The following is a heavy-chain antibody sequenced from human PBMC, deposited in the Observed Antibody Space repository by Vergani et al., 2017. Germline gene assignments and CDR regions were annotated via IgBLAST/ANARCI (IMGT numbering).Heavy chain of an antibody. V-gene: IGHV1-69*01. J-gene: IGHJ4*02. Sequence: QVQLVQSGAEVKKPGSSVKVSCKASGGTFSSYAISWVRQAPGQGLEWMGGIIPICGTANYAQKFQGRVTITADESTSTAYMELSSLRSEDTAVYYCARNNFGPAAIQLRGYYFDYWGQGTLVTVSS. CDR1: GGTFSSYA. CDR3: ARNNFGPAAIQLRGYYFDY. CDR2: IIPICGTA. D-gene: IGHD2-2*02.